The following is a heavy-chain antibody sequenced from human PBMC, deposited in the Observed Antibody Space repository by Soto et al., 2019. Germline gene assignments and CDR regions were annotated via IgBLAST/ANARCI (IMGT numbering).Heavy chain of an antibody. V-gene: IGHV3-7*01. D-gene: IGHD6-6*01. CDR2: IRPGGNEI. CDR3: ARDEYYYAMDV. Sequence: PGGSLRLSCAASGFTFSGPWMSWVRQAPGKWLEWVAKIRPGGNEIYYADSVRGRFTISRDNAKSSLYLQMNSLRVDDTAIYHCARDEYYYAMDVWGQGXTVTVYS. CDR1: GFTFSGPW. J-gene: IGHJ6*02.